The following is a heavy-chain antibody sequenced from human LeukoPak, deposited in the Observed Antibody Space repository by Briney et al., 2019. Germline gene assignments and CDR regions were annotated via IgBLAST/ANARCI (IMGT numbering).Heavy chain of an antibody. Sequence: GESLKISCKGSGYTFTNYWIAWVRQMSGKGLEWMGTICPGDSDTRYSSSLQGQVTISADKSISTAYLQWSSLKASDTAMYYCARRFGRTTDYWGQGTLVTVSS. J-gene: IGHJ4*02. V-gene: IGHV5-51*01. D-gene: IGHD1-1*01. CDR1: GYTFTNYW. CDR3: ARRFGRTTDY. CDR2: ICPGDSDT.